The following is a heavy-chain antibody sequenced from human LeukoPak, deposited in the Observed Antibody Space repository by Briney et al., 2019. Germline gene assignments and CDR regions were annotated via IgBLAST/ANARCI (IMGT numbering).Heavy chain of an antibody. CDR3: ARGRGWGTFDI. CDR1: GFTFSSFG. CDR2: IGTAGDT. J-gene: IGHJ3*02. Sequence: GGSLRLSCAASGFTFSSFGLHWVRQGTGKGLEWVSAIGTAGDTYYPGSVKGRFTTSRENAKNSLYLQMNSLRVGDTAVYYCARGRGWGTFDIWGQGTMVTVSS. D-gene: IGHD3-10*01. V-gene: IGHV3-13*04.